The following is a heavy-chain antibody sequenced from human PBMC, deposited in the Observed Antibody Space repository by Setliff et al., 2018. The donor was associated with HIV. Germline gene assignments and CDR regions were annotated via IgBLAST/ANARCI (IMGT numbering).Heavy chain of an antibody. D-gene: IGHD3-16*01. Sequence: ASVKVSCKTSGYTFDAKYIHWARQAPGQGLEWMGWINPNSGGTNYARKFQGRVTMTRDTSISTAYMELNSPRPDDTAVYYCATAGGRSWFDPWGPGTLVTVSS. CDR1: GYTFDAKY. J-gene: IGHJ5*02. CDR3: ATAGGRSWFDP. CDR2: INPNSGGT. V-gene: IGHV1-2*02.